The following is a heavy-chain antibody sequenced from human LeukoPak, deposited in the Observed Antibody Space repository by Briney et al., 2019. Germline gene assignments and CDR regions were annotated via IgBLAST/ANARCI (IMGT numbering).Heavy chain of an antibody. J-gene: IGHJ6*02. V-gene: IGHV1-69*13. CDR1: GGTFSSYA. CDR2: IIPIFGTA. CDR3: AREGVGYCSGGSCLRTTYGMDV. Sequence: GASVKVSCKASGGTFSSYAISWVRQAPGQGLEWMGGIIPIFGTANYAQKFQGRVTITADESTSTAYMELSSLRSEDTAVYYCAREGVGYCSGGSCLRTTYGMDVWGQGTTVTVSS. D-gene: IGHD2-15*01.